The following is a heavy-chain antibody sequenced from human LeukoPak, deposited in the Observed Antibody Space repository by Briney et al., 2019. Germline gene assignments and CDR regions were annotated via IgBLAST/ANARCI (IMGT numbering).Heavy chain of an antibody. CDR1: GFTFDDYG. CDR2: ISSSSSYI. Sequence: GGSLRLSCAASGFTFDDYGMNWVRQAPGKGLEWVSSISSSSSYIYYADSVKGRFTISRDNAKNSLYLQMNSLRAEDTAVYYCARGSDYYDSSGYFDYWGQGTLVTVSS. V-gene: IGHV3-21*01. D-gene: IGHD3-22*01. CDR3: ARGSDYYDSSGYFDY. J-gene: IGHJ4*02.